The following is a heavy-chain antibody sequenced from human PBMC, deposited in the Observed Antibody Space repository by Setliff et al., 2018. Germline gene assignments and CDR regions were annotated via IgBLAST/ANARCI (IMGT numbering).Heavy chain of an antibody. Sequence: SETLSLTCTVSGGSISGDSWSWIRQSPGKGLEWIGYIYTSGSTNYNPSLKSRVTISVDTSKNQFSLKLSSVTAADTAVYFCARVLVLGYNWFDPWGQGTLVTVSS. CDR3: ARVLVLGYNWFDP. J-gene: IGHJ5*02. D-gene: IGHD3-10*01. CDR2: IYTSGST. CDR1: GGSISGDS. V-gene: IGHV4-4*08.